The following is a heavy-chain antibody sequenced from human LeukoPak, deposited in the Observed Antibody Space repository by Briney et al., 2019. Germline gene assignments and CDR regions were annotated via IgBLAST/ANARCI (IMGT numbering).Heavy chain of an antibody. CDR1: GFTVNSHY. Sequence: GGSLILSCAAFGFTVNSHYMNWVRRTPGKGLEWVSIIYSGGSTNYADSVKGRFTISRDNSKNTLYLQMNSLRAEDTAVYYCARGEPTRPAPFDFWGQGTLVTVSS. D-gene: IGHD6-6*01. V-gene: IGHV3-53*01. CDR3: ARGEPTRPAPFDF. J-gene: IGHJ4*02. CDR2: IYSGGST.